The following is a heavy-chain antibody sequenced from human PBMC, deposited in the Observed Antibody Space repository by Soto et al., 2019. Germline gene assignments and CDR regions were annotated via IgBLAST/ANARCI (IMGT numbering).Heavy chain of an antibody. CDR3: ARDRSADRFVQYFQH. D-gene: IGHD6-19*01. V-gene: IGHV1-69*13. CDR1: GGIFSNYV. Sequence: ASVKVSCKTSGGIFSNYVITWVRQAPGQGLEWMGGIIPILGTASYAQKFQGRVTITADESTSTAYMELSSLRSEDTAVYYCARDRSADRFVQYFQHWGPGTLVTVSS. J-gene: IGHJ1*01. CDR2: IIPILGTA.